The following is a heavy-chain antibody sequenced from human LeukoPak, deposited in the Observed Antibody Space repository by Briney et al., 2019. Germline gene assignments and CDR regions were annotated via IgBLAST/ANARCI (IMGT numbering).Heavy chain of an antibody. CDR2: IYYTGNM. V-gene: IGHV4-59*12. J-gene: IGHJ4*02. CDR1: GGSIIKDY. Sequence: KPSETLSLTCSVSGGSIIKDYWNWIRQPPGKGLEWIGYIYYTGNMLYSPPLKSRVTISVDTSKNQFSLKLKSVTAADTAVYYCARGGDRSSWSIDYWGQGTLVTVSS. CDR3: ARGGDRSSWSIDY. D-gene: IGHD6-13*01.